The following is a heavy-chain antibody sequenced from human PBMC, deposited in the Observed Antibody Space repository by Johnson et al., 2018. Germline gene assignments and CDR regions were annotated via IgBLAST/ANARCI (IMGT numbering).Heavy chain of an antibody. CDR3: AKVRDRDPTYYYYMDV. D-gene: IGHD1-14*01. CDR1: GFTVSSNY. J-gene: IGHJ6*03. V-gene: IGHV3-53*01. CDR2: IYSDGTT. Sequence: VQLVQSGGGLIQPGGSLRLSCAASGFTVSSNYMNWVRQAPGKGLEWVSIIYSDGTTYYADSVKGRFTISSHNSKNTLYQQMNSLRAEDTAVYYWAKVRDRDPTYYYYMDVWGKGTTVTVSS.